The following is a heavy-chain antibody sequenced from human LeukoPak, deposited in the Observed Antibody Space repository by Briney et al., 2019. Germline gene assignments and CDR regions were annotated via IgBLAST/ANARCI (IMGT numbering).Heavy chain of an antibody. Sequence: SETLSLTCAVYGGSFSGYYWSWIRQPPGKGLEWIGEINHSGSTNYNPSLKSRVTISVDTSKNQFSLKLSSVTAADTAVYYCARVGRDSSSWTRGYYFDYWGQGTLVTVSS. D-gene: IGHD6-13*01. CDR1: GGSFSGYY. CDR3: ARVGRDSSSWTRGYYFDY. CDR2: INHSGST. J-gene: IGHJ4*02. V-gene: IGHV4-34*01.